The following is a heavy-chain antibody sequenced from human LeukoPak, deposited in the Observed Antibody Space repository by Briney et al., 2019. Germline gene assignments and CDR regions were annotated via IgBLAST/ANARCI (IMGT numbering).Heavy chain of an antibody. D-gene: IGHD3-22*01. CDR3: ARDMGRGGYDSSGYYNGNADY. Sequence: ASVKVSCKASGYTFTSYDINWVRQATGQGLEWMGWMNPNSGNTGYAQKFQGRVTMTRDTSTSTVYMELSSLRSEDTAVYYCARDMGRGGYDSSGYYNGNADYWGQGTLVTVSS. V-gene: IGHV1-8*01. CDR1: GYTFTSYD. CDR2: MNPNSGNT. J-gene: IGHJ4*02.